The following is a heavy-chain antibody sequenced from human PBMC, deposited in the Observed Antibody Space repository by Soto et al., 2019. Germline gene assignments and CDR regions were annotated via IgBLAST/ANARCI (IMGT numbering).Heavy chain of an antibody. J-gene: IGHJ3*02. CDR2: IYYSGST. CDR1: GGSISSYD. V-gene: IGHV4-59*08. Sequence: SQTLSVTCTVAGGSISSYDWRWIRQPPGKGLEWIGFIYYSGSTNYNPSLKSRVTISVDTSKNQFSLKLSSVTAADTAVYYCARPYSSGWYAAFDIWGQGTMVPSPQ. D-gene: IGHD6-19*01. CDR3: ARPYSSGWYAAFDI.